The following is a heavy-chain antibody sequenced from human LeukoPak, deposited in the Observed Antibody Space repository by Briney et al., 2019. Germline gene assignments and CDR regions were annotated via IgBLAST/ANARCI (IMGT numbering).Heavy chain of an antibody. Sequence: ASVKVSCQASGYTFPSYGISWVRQAPGQGLEWMGWISAYNGNTNYAQKLQGSITMTTDTSTSTAYTELRGLRSDDTAVYYCARGNYYYYMDVWGKGTTVTASS. CDR2: ISAYNGNT. CDR3: ARGNYYYYMDV. V-gene: IGHV1-18*01. CDR1: GYTFPSYG. J-gene: IGHJ6*03.